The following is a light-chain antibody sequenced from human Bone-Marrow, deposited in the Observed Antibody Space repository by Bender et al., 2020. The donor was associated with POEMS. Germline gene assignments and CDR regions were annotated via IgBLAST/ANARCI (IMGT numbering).Light chain of an antibody. V-gene: IGLV2-14*03. CDR1: SSDVGGYDY. J-gene: IGLJ2*01. CDR3: ASYTSSNTLI. Sequence: QSVLTQPASVSGSPGQSISISCTGTSSDVGGYDYVSWYQEYPDKAPKLMISDVSNRPSGFSNRFSGSKSGNTASLTISGLQPEDESTYYCASYTSSNTLIFGGGTTVTVL. CDR2: DVS.